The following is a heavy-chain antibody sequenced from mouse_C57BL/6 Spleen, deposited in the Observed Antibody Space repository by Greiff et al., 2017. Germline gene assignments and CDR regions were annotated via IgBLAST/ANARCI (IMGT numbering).Heavy chain of an antibody. CDR3: TGGYYVNWYFDV. V-gene: IGHV1-15*01. Sequence: VQLQQSGAELVRPGASVTLSCKASGYTFTDYEMHWVKQTPVPGLEWIGAIDPETGGTAYNQKFKGKAILTADKSSSTAYMELRSLTSEDSAVYYCTGGYYVNWYFDVWGTGTTVTVSS. CDR2: IDPETGGT. D-gene: IGHD2-3*01. J-gene: IGHJ1*03. CDR1: GYTFTDYE.